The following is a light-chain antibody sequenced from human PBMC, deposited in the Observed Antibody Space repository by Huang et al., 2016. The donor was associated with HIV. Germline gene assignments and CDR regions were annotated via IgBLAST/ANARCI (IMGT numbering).Light chain of an antibody. J-gene: IGKJ3*01. CDR3: HQYGSPPFT. CDR2: GAS. V-gene: IGKV3-20*01. CDR1: QSVTSNY. Sequence: EIVLTQSPGTLSLSPGERATLSCRASQSVTSNYLAWYLQKPGQAPTLLIYGASSRATDLPDRFSGSGSGTDFTLTISRLEPEDFAVYYCHQYGSPPFTFGPGTKVDIK.